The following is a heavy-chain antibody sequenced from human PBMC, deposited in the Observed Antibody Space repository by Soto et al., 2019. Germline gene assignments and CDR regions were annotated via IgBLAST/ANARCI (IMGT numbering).Heavy chain of an antibody. V-gene: IGHV3-30*03. D-gene: IGHD2-8*02. CDR3: TGEVASGY. Sequence: QVQLVESGGGVVQPGRSLRLSCAVSGFTGSTYGMHWVRQAPGKGLEWVAVISRDGGTKYYADSVKGRFTISRDNSRNTLFLEMNSLRGDDMAVYYCTGEVASGYWGQGTLVTVSS. CDR1: GFTGSTYG. CDR2: ISRDGGTK. J-gene: IGHJ4*02.